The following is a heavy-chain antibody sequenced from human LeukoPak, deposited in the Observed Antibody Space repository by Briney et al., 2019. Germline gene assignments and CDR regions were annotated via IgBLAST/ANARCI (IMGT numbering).Heavy chain of an antibody. CDR1: GYTFTSYY. Sequence: GASVKVSCKASGYTFTSYYMHWVRQAPGQGLEWMGIMNPSGGSTSYAQKFQGRVTMTRDTSTSTVYMELSSLRSEDTAVYYCARDYACSGGSCRGPLFDYWGQRTLVTVSS. J-gene: IGHJ4*02. V-gene: IGHV1-46*01. CDR3: ARDYACSGGSCRGPLFDY. D-gene: IGHD2-15*01. CDR2: MNPSGGST.